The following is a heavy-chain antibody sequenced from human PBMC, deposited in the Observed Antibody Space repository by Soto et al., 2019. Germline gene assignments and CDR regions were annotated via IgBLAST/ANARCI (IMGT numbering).Heavy chain of an antibody. CDR3: ERGMVAARKWFDP. V-gene: IGHV3-33*01. CDR2: IWYDGSNK. J-gene: IGHJ5*02. D-gene: IGHD6-6*01. CDR1: GFTFSSYG. Sequence: PCGSLRLSCAASGFTFSSYGMHWVRQAPGKGLEWVAVIWYDGSNKYYADSVKGRFTISRDNSKNTLYLQMNSLRAEDTAVYYCERGMVAARKWFDPWGQGTMVTVSS.